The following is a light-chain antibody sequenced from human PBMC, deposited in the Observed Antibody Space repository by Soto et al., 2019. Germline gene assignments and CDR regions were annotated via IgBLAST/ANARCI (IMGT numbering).Light chain of an antibody. J-gene: IGKJ1*01. CDR2: KAS. CDR1: QTISSW. V-gene: IGKV1-5*03. Sequence: DIQMTQSPSTLSGSVGDRVTITCRASQTISSWLAWYQQKPGKAPKLLIYKASTLKSGVPSRFSGSASGKEFTLTISSLQPDDFATYYCQHYNSYSEAFGQGTKV. CDR3: QHYNSYSEA.